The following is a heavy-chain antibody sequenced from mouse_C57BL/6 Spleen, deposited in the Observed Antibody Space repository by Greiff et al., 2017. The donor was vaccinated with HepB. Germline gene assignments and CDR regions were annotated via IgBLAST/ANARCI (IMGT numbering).Heavy chain of an antibody. V-gene: IGHV1-69*01. CDR1: GYTFTSYW. CDR3: ARDYVRYYFDY. J-gene: IGHJ2*01. D-gene: IGHD1-1*01. CDR2: IDPSDSYT. Sequence: VQLQQPGAELVMPGASVKLSCKASGYTFTSYWMHWVKQRPGQGLEWIGEIDPSDSYTNYNQKFKGKSTLTVDKSSSTAYMQLSSLTSEDSAVYYCARDYVRYYFDYWGQGTTLTVSS.